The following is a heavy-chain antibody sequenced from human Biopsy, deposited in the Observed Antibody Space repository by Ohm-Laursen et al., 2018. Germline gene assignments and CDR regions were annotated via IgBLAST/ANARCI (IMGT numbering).Heavy chain of an antibody. V-gene: IGHV3-33*07. CDR3: ARDGRGYNYQYYYGMDV. CDR1: GVTLSGYS. CDR2: IWYDGSDK. J-gene: IGHJ6*02. Sequence: SLRLSCTASGVTLSGYSMNWVRQDPGKGLEWVAVIWYDGSDKYYGDSVKGRFTISRDNAKNTVDLQMNSLRAEDTAVYYCARDGRGYNYQYYYGMDVWGQGTAVTVSS. D-gene: IGHD1-1*01.